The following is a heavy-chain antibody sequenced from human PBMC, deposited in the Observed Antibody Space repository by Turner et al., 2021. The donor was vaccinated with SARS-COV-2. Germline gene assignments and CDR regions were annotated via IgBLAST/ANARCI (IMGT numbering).Heavy chain of an antibody. D-gene: IGHD6-13*01. J-gene: IGHJ5*02. CDR3: ATLYQCIAAAVISWFDP. V-gene: IGHV1-69*04. CDR1: GGTFSSGA. Sequence: AQLVQSGAEVQKPGSAGKVSCKASGGTFSSGATSFVRQAPAQGVEWMARIIPTLGTAISAPKFQDILMITADKSSNTAYLHLISLISEDTAVYYCATLYQCIAAAVISWFDPWGQGTPVTVSS. CDR2: IIPTLGTA.